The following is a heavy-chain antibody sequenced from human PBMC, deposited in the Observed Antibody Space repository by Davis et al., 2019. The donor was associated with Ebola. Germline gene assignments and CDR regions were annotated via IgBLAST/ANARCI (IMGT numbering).Heavy chain of an antibody. J-gene: IGHJ3*02. CDR2: ISGSGGST. Sequence: PGGSLRLSCAASGFTFSSYAMSWVRQAPGKGLEWVSAISGSGGSTYYADSVKGRFTISRDNSKNTLYLQMNSLRAEDTAVYYCAKDLREGWWPTLDAFDIWGQGTMVTVSS. CDR3: AKDLREGWWPTLDAFDI. CDR1: GFTFSSYA. D-gene: IGHD2-15*01. V-gene: IGHV3-23*01.